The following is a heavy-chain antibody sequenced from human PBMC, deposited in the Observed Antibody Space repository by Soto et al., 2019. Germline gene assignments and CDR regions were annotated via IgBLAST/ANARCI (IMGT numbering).Heavy chain of an antibody. CDR2: IIPISGTA. CDR3: ARGRRDIVVVPAADYFDY. CDR1: GGTFSSYA. Sequence: SVKVSCKASGGTFSSYAISWVRQAPGQGLEWMGGIIPISGTANYAQKFQGRVTITADESTSTAYMELSSLRSEDTAVYYCARGRRDIVVVPAADYFDYWGQGTLVTVSS. D-gene: IGHD2-2*01. V-gene: IGHV1-69*13. J-gene: IGHJ4*02.